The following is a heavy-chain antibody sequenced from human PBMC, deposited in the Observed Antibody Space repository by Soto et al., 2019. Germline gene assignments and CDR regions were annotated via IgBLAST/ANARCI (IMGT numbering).Heavy chain of an antibody. D-gene: IGHD3-10*01. CDR3: ARFQGFGELSMDV. CDR2: IYYSGST. Sequence: QVQLQESGPGLVKPSQTLSLTCTVSGGSISSGGYSWSWIRQHPGKGLEWLGYIYYSGSTNYNASLKGRVTITVDTSKNQYSLKLSAVSAADTAVYYCARFQGFGELSMDVWGQGTTVTVSS. V-gene: IGHV4-31*03. J-gene: IGHJ6*02. CDR1: GGSISSGGYS.